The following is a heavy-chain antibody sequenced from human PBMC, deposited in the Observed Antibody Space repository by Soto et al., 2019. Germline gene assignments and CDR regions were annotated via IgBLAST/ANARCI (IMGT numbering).Heavy chain of an antibody. CDR1: GGTFSSYA. CDR3: AKETIEVGGPNYFDY. J-gene: IGHJ4*02. D-gene: IGHD6-19*01. CDR2: IIPIFGTA. Sequence: QVQLVQSGAEVKKPGSSVKVSCKASGGTFSSYAISWVRQAPGQGLEWMGGIIPIFGTANYAQKFQGRVTITADESTSTAYMELSILRSEDTAVYYCAKETIEVGGPNYFDYWGQGALVTVSS. V-gene: IGHV1-69*01.